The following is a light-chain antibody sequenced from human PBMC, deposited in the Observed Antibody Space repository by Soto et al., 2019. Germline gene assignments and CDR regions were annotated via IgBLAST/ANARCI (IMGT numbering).Light chain of an antibody. CDR3: SSYTSSTTDV. V-gene: IGLV2-14*01. CDR2: EVS. Sequence: QSVLTQPASVSASPGQSITISCTGTSSDVGGYNYVSWYLHHPGKAPKLMIYEVSSRPSGVSNRFSGSKSGNTASLTISGLQAEDEADYYCSSYTSSTTDVFGTGTKLTVL. J-gene: IGLJ1*01. CDR1: SSDVGGYNY.